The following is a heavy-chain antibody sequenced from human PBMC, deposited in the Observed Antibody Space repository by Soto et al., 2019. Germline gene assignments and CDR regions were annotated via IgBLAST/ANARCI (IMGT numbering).Heavy chain of an antibody. CDR2: IYYSGST. V-gene: IGHV4-39*01. J-gene: IGHJ4*02. Sequence: SENLFLTFTVSGGSLSSSSYYLGWIRQPPGKGLEWIGGIYYSGSTYYNPSLKSRVTISVDTSKNQFSLKLSSVTAADTAVYYCASHSGSFDYWGQGTLVTVSS. D-gene: IGHD3-10*01. CDR1: GGSLSSSSYY. CDR3: ASHSGSFDY.